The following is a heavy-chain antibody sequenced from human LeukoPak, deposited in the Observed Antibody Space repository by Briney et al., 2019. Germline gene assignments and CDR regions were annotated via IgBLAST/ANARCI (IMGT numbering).Heavy chain of an antibody. J-gene: IGHJ4*02. V-gene: IGHV3-30-3*01. D-gene: IGHD6-13*01. Sequence: GRSLRLSCAASGFTFSSYAMHWVRQAPGKGLEWVAVISYDGSNKYYADSVKGRFTISRDNSKNTLYLQMNSLRAEDTAVYYCASDLIAAAGEFDYWGQGTLVTVSS. CDR2: ISYDGSNK. CDR3: ASDLIAAAGEFDY. CDR1: GFTFSSYA.